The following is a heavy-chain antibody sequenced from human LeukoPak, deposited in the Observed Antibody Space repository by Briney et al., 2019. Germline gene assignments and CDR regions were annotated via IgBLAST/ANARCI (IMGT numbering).Heavy chain of an antibody. CDR1: GFTFSRYG. CDR2: IRYDGSNK. CDR3: AKDSSTSCHD. D-gene: IGHD2-2*01. Sequence: GGSLRLSCAASGFTFSRYGMSWGRQVPGQGLEWVAFIRYDGSNKYYADSVKGRFTISRDNSKNTLYLQMNSLRAEDTAVYYCAKDSSTSCHDWGQGTLVTVSS. J-gene: IGHJ4*02. V-gene: IGHV3-30*02.